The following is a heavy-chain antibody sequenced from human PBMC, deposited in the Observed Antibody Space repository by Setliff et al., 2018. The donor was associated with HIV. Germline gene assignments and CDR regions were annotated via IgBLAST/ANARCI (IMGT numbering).Heavy chain of an antibody. CDR3: ARLGFCSGDSCSAFGF. J-gene: IGHJ4*02. V-gene: IGHV5-51*01. CDR1: GYSFSNDW. Sequence: GESLKISCKGSGYSFSNDWIAWVRQMPGKGLEWMGIIYPDDSFTRYSPSFQGQVTISVDTSISTAYLQWSSLKASDTAFYYCARLGFCSGDSCSAFGFWGQGTLVTVSS. D-gene: IGHD2-15*01. CDR2: IYPDDSFT.